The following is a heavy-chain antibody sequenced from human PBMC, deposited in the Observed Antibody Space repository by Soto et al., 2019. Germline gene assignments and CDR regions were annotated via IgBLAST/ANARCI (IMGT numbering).Heavy chain of an antibody. CDR2: INPNSGNI. CDR1: GDTFTTYD. V-gene: IGHV1-8*01. Sequence: ASVKVSCKASGDTFTTYDINCVRQATGHGLEWMGWINPNSGNIGYAQRFQGRVTMTRDTAIRTAYMEVSSLRSDDTAVYYCARGRASGSYYLLDYWGQGTLVTVSS. D-gene: IGHD3-10*01. J-gene: IGHJ4*02. CDR3: ARGRASGSYYLLDY.